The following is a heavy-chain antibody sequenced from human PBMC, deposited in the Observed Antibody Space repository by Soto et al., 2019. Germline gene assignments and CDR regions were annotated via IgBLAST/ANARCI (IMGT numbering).Heavy chain of an antibody. J-gene: IGHJ6*02. V-gene: IGHV3-30-3*01. CDR3: ARDKGPHYDFWSGYYFYYYYGMDV. CDR1: GFTFISYA. Sequence: SXRLSCAASGFTFISYAMHWVRQAPGKWLEWVAVISYDGSNKYYADSVKGRFTISRDNSKNTLYPQMNSLRAEDTAVYYCARDKGPHYDFWSGYYFYYYYGMDVWGQGTTVTV. CDR2: ISYDGSNK. D-gene: IGHD3-3*01.